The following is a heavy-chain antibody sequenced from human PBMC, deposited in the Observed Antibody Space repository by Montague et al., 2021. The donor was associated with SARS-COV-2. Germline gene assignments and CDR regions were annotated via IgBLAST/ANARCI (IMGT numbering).Heavy chain of an antibody. D-gene: IGHD3-10*01. Sequence: CAISGDRVSINRVARNWVRQSPSRGLEWLGRTYYMPKWYNDYAVSVKSRITINPDTSKNQFPLQLNSVTPEDTAVYYCARGMWFGELLTGYYYYGMDVWGQGTTVTVSS. V-gene: IGHV6-1*01. CDR2: TYYMPKWYN. CDR1: GDRVSINRVA. J-gene: IGHJ6*02. CDR3: ARGMWFGELLTGYYYYGMDV.